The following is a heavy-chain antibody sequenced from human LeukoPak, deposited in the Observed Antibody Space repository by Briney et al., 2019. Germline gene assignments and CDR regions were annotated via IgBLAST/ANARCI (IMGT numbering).Heavy chain of an antibody. D-gene: IGHD5-18*01. CDR1: GFAFSSYA. J-gene: IGHJ4*02. V-gene: IGHV3-23*01. CDR3: AKDLFGYSDY. Sequence: GGSLRLSCAASGFAFSSYAMNWVRQAPGKGLQWVSAISGSGGITYYADSVKGRFTISRDNSKNTLYLQMNSLRAEDTAVYYCAKDLFGYSDYWGQGTLVTVSS. CDR2: ISGSGGIT.